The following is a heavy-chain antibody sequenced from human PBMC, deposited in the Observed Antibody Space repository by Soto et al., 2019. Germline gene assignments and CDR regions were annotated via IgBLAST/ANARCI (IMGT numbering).Heavy chain of an antibody. CDR1: GGSISSGDYY. CDR2: IYYSGST. CDR3: ARDHYVYDILTGYGYYYGMDV. Sequence: QVQLQESGPGLVKPSQTLSLTCTVSGGSISSGDYYWSWIRQPPGKGLEWIGYIYYSGSTYYNPSLKVGFTRSVDTSKNQFPLKRSSVTAADTAVYYCARDHYVYDILTGYGYYYGMDVWGQGTTVTVSS. V-gene: IGHV4-30-4*01. J-gene: IGHJ6*02. D-gene: IGHD3-9*01.